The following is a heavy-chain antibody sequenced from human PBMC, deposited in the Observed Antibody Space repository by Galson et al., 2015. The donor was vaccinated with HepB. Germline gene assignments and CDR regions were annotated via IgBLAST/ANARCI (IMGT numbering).Heavy chain of an antibody. CDR1: GFTFSSYA. D-gene: IGHD5-24*01. CDR2: ISGSGGST. V-gene: IGHV3-23*01. CDR3: AYSTAWRDGYKASYFDY. J-gene: IGHJ4*02. Sequence: SLRLSCAASGFTFSSYAMSWVRQTPGKGLEWVSAISGSGGSTYYADSVKGRFTISRDNSKNTLYLQMNSLRAEDTAVYYCAYSTAWRDGYKASYFDYWGQGTLVTVSS.